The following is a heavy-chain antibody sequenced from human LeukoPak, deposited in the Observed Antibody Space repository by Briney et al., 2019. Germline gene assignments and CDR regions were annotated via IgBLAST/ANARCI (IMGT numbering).Heavy chain of an antibody. CDR3: ARVGGSEYSSSSGWWFDP. D-gene: IGHD6-6*01. V-gene: IGHV4-59*01. J-gene: IGHJ5*02. Sequence: SETLSLTCTVSGGSISSYYWSLIRQPPGKGLEWIGYIYYSGSTNYNPSLKSRVTISVDTSKNQFSLKLSSVTAADTAVYYCARVGGSEYSSSSGWWFDPWGQGTLVTVSS. CDR1: GGSISSYY. CDR2: IYYSGST.